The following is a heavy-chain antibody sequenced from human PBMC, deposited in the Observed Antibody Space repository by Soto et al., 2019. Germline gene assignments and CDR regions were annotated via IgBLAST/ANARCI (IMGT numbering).Heavy chain of an antibody. D-gene: IGHD3-9*01. V-gene: IGHV4-31*03. Sequence: SETLSLTCSFSGSSISSADCYLFWIRQHPGKGLEWIGYIAYSGDTYFNPSLRSRLTISSDTSKNQFSLRMSSVTAADTAFYYCARDFEKSAIGPWGQGTLVTVSS. CDR1: GSSISSADCY. CDR3: ARDFEKSAIGP. CDR2: IAYSGDT. J-gene: IGHJ5*02.